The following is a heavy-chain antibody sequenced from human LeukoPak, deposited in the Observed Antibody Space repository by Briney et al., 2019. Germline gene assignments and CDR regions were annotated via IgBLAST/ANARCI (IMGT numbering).Heavy chain of an antibody. D-gene: IGHD3-22*01. CDR1: GGSFSGYY. CDR2: INHSGNT. Sequence: SETLSLTCAVYGGSFSGYYWSWIRQPPGKGLEWVGEINHSGNTNYNPSLKSRVTISVDTSKNQFSLKLSSVTAADTAVYYCAGSGYYYLWGQGTLVTVSS. J-gene: IGHJ4*02. V-gene: IGHV4-34*01. CDR3: AGSGYYYL.